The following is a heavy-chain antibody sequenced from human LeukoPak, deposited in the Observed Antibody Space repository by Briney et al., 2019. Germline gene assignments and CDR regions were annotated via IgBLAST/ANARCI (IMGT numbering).Heavy chain of an antibody. D-gene: IGHD3-9*01. CDR1: GFTFSSFA. CDR2: ISFDGNNK. J-gene: IGHJ4*02. CDR3: STLDSFDY. V-gene: IGHV3-30-3*01. Sequence: PGGSLRLSCAASGFTFSSFAMHWVRQAPGKGLEWVATISFDGNNKYYTDSVKGRFTISRDNSKNTLYLQMNSLRAEDTAVYYCSTLDSFDYWGQGTLVTVSS.